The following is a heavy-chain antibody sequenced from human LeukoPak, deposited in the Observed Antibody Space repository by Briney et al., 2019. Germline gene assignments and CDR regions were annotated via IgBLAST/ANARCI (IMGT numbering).Heavy chain of an antibody. CDR3: AKDQGATSGSYPDY. V-gene: IGHV3-33*06. CDR2: IWYDGSNK. J-gene: IGHJ4*02. CDR1: GFTFSSYG. Sequence: PGRSLRLSCAASGFTFSSYGMHWVRQAPGKGLEWVAVIWYDGSNKYYADSVKGRFTISRDNSKNTLYLQMNSLRPEDTDVYYCAKDQGATSGSYPDYWGQGTLVTVSS. D-gene: IGHD1-26*01.